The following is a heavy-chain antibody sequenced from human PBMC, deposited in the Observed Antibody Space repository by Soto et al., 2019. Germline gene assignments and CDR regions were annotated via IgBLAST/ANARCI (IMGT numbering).Heavy chain of an antibody. Sequence: QVQLQESGPGLVKPSQTLSLTCTVSGGSISTGGYYWSWIRQHPGKGLEWIGYIYYSGSAYYNPSLQSRLPMSVDTSKNQFSLKLNSVTAADTAVYYCARFYYASGSLIVRAPDYWGQGTLVTVSS. V-gene: IGHV4-31*03. D-gene: IGHD3-10*01. CDR2: IYYSGSA. CDR1: GGSISTGGYY. J-gene: IGHJ4*02. CDR3: ARFYYASGSLIVRAPDY.